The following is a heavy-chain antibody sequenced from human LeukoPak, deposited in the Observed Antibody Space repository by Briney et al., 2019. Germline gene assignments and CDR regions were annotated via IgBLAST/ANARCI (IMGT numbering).Heavy chain of an antibody. Sequence: PSETLSLTCTVSGGSISSGGYYWSWIRQHPGKGLEWIGYIYYSGSTYYNPSLKSRVTISVDTSKNQFSLKLSSVTAADTAVYYCAGGSIYSYGFLQGAFDIWGQGTMVTVSS. CDR2: IYYSGST. CDR1: GGSISSGGYY. CDR3: AGGSIYSYGFLQGAFDI. V-gene: IGHV4-31*03. J-gene: IGHJ3*02. D-gene: IGHD5-18*01.